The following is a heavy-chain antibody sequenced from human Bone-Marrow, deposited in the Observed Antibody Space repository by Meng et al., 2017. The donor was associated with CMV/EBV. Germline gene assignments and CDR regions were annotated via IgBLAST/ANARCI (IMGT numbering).Heavy chain of an antibody. CDR3: ARVVPAAIGGWY. CDR2: ISWNSGSI. D-gene: IGHD2-2*01. J-gene: IGHJ4*02. Sequence: SLKISCAASGFTFDDYAMHWVRQAPGKGLEWVSGISWNSGSIGYADSVKGRFTISRDNAKNSLYLQMNSLRAEDTAVYYCARVVPAAIGGWYWGQGTLVTSPQ. V-gene: IGHV3-9*01. CDR1: GFTFDDYA.